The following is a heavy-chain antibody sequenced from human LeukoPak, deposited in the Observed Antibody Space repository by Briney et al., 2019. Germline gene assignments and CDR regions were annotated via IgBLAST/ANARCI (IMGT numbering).Heavy chain of an antibody. V-gene: IGHV3-74*01. CDR3: AKEVPAAAIEPDAFDT. CDR2: INSDGSST. Sequence: PGGSLRLSCAASGFTFSNYWMHWVRQAPGKGLVWVSRINSDGSSTTSADSVKGRFTISRDNSKNTLYLQMNSLRAEDTAVYYCAKEVPAAAIEPDAFDTWGQGTMVTVSS. J-gene: IGHJ3*02. D-gene: IGHD2-2*01. CDR1: GFTFSNYW.